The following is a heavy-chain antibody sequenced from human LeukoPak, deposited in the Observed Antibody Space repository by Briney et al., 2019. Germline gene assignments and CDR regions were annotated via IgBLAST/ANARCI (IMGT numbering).Heavy chain of an antibody. CDR2: IYYSGST. CDR3: ARDFDYADAFDI. V-gene: IGHV4-59*01. Sequence: SETLSLTCTVSGGSISSYYWSWIRQPPGKGPEWIGYIYYSGSTNYNPSLKSRVTISVDTSKNQFSLKLSSVTAVDTAVYYCARDFDYADAFDIWGQGTMVTVSS. J-gene: IGHJ3*02. D-gene: IGHD3-9*01. CDR1: GGSISSYY.